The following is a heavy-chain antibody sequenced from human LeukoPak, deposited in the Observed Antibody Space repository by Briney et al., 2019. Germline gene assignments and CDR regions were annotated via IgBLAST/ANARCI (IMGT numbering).Heavy chain of an antibody. J-gene: IGHJ4*02. CDR1: NGSISSSRCF. CDR3: ARDRSSSWYKDFDY. D-gene: IGHD6-13*01. CDR2: IDYSGST. V-gene: IGHV4-39*07. Sequence: PSETLSLTCSVSNGSISSSRCFWGWIRQPPGKGLEWIGSIDYSGSTYYNPSLKSRVTISVDTSKNHFSLDLSSVTAADTAVYYCARDRSSSWYKDFDYWGQGTLVTVSS.